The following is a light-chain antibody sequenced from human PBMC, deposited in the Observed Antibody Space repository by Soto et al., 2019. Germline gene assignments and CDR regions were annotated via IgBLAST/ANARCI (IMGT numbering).Light chain of an antibody. CDR3: QQSYSTPYSYT. Sequence: DIQMTQSPSSLSASVGDRVTITCRASQSVTYYLNWYQQKPGKAPQLLIIAATNLQSGVPSRFSGSGSGTDFTLTISALQPEDFATYFCQQSYSTPYSYTFGQGTKLE. V-gene: IGKV1-39*01. CDR1: QSVTYY. CDR2: AAT. J-gene: IGKJ2*01.